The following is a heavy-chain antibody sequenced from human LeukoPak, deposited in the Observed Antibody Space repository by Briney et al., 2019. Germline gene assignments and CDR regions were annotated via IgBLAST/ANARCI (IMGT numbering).Heavy chain of an antibody. CDR3: ARRRSGRYSSSWYPDYYYYYMDV. Sequence: SETLSLTCDVYGGSFSGYYWSWIRQPPEKGLEWIGEINHSGSTNYNPSLKSRVPISVDTSKNQFSLKLSSVTAADTAVYYCARRRSGRYSSSWYPDYYYYYMDVWGKGTTVTISS. J-gene: IGHJ6*03. V-gene: IGHV4-34*01. CDR2: INHSGST. CDR1: GGSFSGYY. D-gene: IGHD6-13*01.